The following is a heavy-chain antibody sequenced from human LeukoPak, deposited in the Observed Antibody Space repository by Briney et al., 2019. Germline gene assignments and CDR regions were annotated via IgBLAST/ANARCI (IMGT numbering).Heavy chain of an antibody. CDR1: GFTFSDRH. CDR3: TRIFYYGSRGYYPDY. J-gene: IGHJ4*02. D-gene: IGHD3-22*01. Sequence: PGGSLRRSCAASGFTFSDRHMDWVRQAPGKGLEWIGRSKNKNNAYSTVYAASVKGRFTFSRDDPKNSLYLQMNSLKTEDTAVYYCTRIFYYGSRGYYPDYWGQGTLVTVSS. CDR2: SKNKNNAYST. V-gene: IGHV3-72*01.